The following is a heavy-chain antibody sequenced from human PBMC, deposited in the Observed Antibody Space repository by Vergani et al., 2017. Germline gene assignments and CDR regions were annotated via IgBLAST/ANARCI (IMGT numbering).Heavy chain of an antibody. V-gene: IGHV3-73*01. D-gene: IGHD3-3*01. CDR2: IRSKANSYAT. Sequence: EVQLVESGGGLVKPGGSLRLSCAASGFTFSSYSMNWVRQAPGKGLEWVGRIRSKANSYATAYAASVKGRFTISRDDSKNTAYLQMNSLKTEDTAVYYCTRSPLYDFWSGWGIDYWGQGTLVTVSS. CDR1: GFTFSSYS. CDR3: TRSPLYDFWSGWGIDY. J-gene: IGHJ4*02.